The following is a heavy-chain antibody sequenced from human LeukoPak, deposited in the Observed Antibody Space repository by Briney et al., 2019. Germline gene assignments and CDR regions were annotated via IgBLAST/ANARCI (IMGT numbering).Heavy chain of an antibody. J-gene: IGHJ4*02. CDR3: AKAEYSSSSPSFDY. V-gene: IGHV3-23*01. CDR1: GFTLSSYS. D-gene: IGHD6-6*01. CDR2: ISGSSGST. Sequence: GGALRLSCAPSGFTLSSYSMSWVRQAPGKGLEWVLAISGSSGSTFYEDSVKGRFNLSRHNSKNTLYLQMNSLRAEDTAVYYCAKAEYSSSSPSFDYWGEARLVTV.